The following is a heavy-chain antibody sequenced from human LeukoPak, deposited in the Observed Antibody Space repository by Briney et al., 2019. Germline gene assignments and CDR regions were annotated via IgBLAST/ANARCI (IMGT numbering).Heavy chain of an antibody. Sequence: GGSLRLSCAASGFTSSSYGMHWVRQAPGKGLEWVAVIWYDGSNKYYADSVKGRFTISRDNSKNTLYLQMNSLRAEDTAVYYCAKDPSRGSGWYYGYWGQGTLVTVSS. V-gene: IGHV3-33*06. J-gene: IGHJ4*02. CDR1: GFTSSSYG. CDR2: IWYDGSNK. CDR3: AKDPSRGSGWYYGY. D-gene: IGHD6-19*01.